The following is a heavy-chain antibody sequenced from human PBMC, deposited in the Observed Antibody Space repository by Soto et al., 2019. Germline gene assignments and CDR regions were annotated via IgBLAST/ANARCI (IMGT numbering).Heavy chain of an antibody. J-gene: IGHJ6*02. CDR1: GYSFTTYG. CDR3: AREGPAPYYYYGMDV. V-gene: IGHV1-18*01. Sequence: QVQLVQSRGEVKKPGASVKVSCKTSGYSFTTYGISWVRQAPGQGLEWMGWISGYNGNTNYAQKLKGRLTMTTDTSPSTAYMELRSLTSDDTAVYYCAREGPAPYYYYGMDVWVQGSTVTVSS. CDR2: ISGYNGNT.